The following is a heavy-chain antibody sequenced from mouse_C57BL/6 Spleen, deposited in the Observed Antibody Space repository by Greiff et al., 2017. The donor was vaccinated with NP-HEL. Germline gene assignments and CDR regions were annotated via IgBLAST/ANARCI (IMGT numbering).Heavy chain of an antibody. CDR1: GYTFTDYY. J-gene: IGHJ4*01. V-gene: IGHV1-26*01. CDR2: INPNNGGT. CDR3: ARPLYDGYYGAMDY. Sequence: EVQLQQSGPELVKPGASVKISCKASGYTFTDYYMNWVKQSHGKSLEWIGDINPNNGGTSYNQKFKGKATLTVDKSSSTAYMELRSLTSEDSAVYYGARPLYDGYYGAMDYWGQGTSVTVSS. D-gene: IGHD2-3*01.